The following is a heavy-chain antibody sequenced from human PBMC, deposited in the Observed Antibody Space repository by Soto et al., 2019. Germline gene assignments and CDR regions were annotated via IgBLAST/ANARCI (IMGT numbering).Heavy chain of an antibody. J-gene: IGHJ6*04. CDR3: ARRGPSLRYGYYYGMDV. Sequence: QVQLVQSGAEVKKPGASVKVSCKASGYTFTSYGISWVRQAPGQGLEWMGWISAYNGNTNYAQKLQGRVTMTTDTSTSTAYMELRSLSSDDTAVYYCARRGPSLRYGYYYGMDVWGKGTTVTVSS. V-gene: IGHV1-18*01. D-gene: IGHD4-17*01. CDR1: GYTFTSYG. CDR2: ISAYNGNT.